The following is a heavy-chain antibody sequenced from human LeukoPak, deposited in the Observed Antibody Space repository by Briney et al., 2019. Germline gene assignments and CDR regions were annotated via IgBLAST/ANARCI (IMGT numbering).Heavy chain of an antibody. CDR2: IYQTGSV. Sequence: SDTLSLTCAVSGYSTTRGSYWGWIRQSPEKGLEWLGNIYQTGSVYDNPSLKRQISISDDTSMNQFSLKRSAVTGAVSAVYYWARVSGQVAWYFDLWGRGTLVTVSS. CDR1: GYSTTRGSY. J-gene: IGHJ2*01. D-gene: IGHD3-10*01. CDR3: ARVSGQVAWYFDL. V-gene: IGHV4-38-2*01.